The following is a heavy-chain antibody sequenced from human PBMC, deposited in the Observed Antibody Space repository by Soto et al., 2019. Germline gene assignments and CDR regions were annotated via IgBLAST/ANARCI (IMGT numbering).Heavy chain of an antibody. CDR2: ISAYNGNT. Sequence: ASGEVCCKGSGYTFANNGISGVRQARRQGHEWMGGISAYNGNTKYAQKLQGRVTMPTDTSTSTAYMELRSLRSADTAFYYCARIAVAGTGWFDPWGQGTLVTVSP. D-gene: IGHD6-19*01. V-gene: IGHV1-18*01. CDR1: GYTFANNG. CDR3: ARIAVAGTGWFDP. J-gene: IGHJ5*02.